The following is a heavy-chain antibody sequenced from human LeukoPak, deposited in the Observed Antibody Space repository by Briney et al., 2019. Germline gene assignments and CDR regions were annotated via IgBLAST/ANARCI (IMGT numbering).Heavy chain of an antibody. CDR1: GVTFSSYA. J-gene: IGHJ4*02. CDR3: ARDRMYYYDSSGYYYDGPIDY. V-gene: IGHV3-30*04. Sequence: GGSLRLSCEASGVTFSSYAMHWVRQAPGKGLEWVAVISYDGSNKYYADSVKGRFTISRDNSKNTLYLQMNSLRAEDTAVYYCARDRMYYYDSSGYYYDGPIDYWGQGTLVTVSS. CDR2: ISYDGSNK. D-gene: IGHD3-22*01.